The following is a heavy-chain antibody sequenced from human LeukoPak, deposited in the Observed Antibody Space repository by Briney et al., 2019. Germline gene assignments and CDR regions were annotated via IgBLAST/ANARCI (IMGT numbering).Heavy chain of an antibody. CDR2: ISSSSSYI. V-gene: IGHV3-21*04. CDR3: AKDSRSSSSRGAFDS. CDR1: GFTFSSYS. J-gene: IGHJ4*02. Sequence: PGGSLRLSCAASGFTFSSYSMNWVRQAPGKGLEWVSSISSSSSYIYYADSVKGLFTISRDNSKNTLYLQMNSLRAEDTAVYYCAKDSRSSSSRGAFDSWGQGTLATVSS. D-gene: IGHD6-13*01.